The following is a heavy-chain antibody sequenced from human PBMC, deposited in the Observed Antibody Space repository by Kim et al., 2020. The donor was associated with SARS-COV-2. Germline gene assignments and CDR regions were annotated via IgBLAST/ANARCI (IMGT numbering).Heavy chain of an antibody. Sequence: GGSLRLSCAASGFTFSSYSMNWVRQAPGKGLEWVSSISSSSSYIYYADSVKGRFTISRDNAKNSLYLQMNSLRAEDTAVYYCARSINYGDLRGYYFDYWGQGTLVTVSS. CDR2: ISSSSSYI. D-gene: IGHD4-17*01. J-gene: IGHJ4*02. CDR3: ARSINYGDLRGYYFDY. CDR1: GFTFSSYS. V-gene: IGHV3-21*01.